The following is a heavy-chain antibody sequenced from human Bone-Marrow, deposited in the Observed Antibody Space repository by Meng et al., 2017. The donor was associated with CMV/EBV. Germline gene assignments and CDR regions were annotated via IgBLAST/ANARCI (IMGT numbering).Heavy chain of an antibody. D-gene: IGHD2-2*01. V-gene: IGHV4-30-4*08. CDR3: ARGDCSSTSCYPNNWFDP. CDR1: GGSISSGDYY. CDR2: ISYSGNT. J-gene: IGHJ5*02. Sequence: SEALSLTCTVSGGSISSGDYYWNWIRQSPGKGLEWIGYISYSGNTYYNPSLKSRVTISVDTSKNQFSLKLSSVTAADTALYYCARGDCSSTSCYPNNWFDPWGQGTLVTVSS.